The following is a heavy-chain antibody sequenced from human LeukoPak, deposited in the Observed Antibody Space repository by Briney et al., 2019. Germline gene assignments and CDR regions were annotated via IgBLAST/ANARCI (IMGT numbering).Heavy chain of an antibody. J-gene: IGHJ4*02. CDR3: ARDRDDSSGYYFY. V-gene: IGHV3-23*01. Sequence: PGGSLRLSCAASGFTVINYAMNWVRQAPGKGLEWVSTIRESSGDTYYEDSVKGRFTISRDNSKNTLYLQMNSLRAEDTAVYYCARDRDDSSGYYFYWGQGTLVTVSS. CDR2: IRESSGDT. CDR1: GFTVINYA. D-gene: IGHD3-22*01.